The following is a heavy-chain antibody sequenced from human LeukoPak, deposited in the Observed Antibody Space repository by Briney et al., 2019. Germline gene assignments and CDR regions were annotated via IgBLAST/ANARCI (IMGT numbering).Heavy chain of an antibody. CDR2: IYPADSDT. CDR1: AYSFTTYW. D-gene: IGHD4/OR15-4a*01. J-gene: IGHJ5*02. V-gene: IGHV5-51*01. CDR3: ARQDYNSRGRWFDP. Sequence: GESLKISCKGSAYSFTTYWIGWVRQMPGKGLEWMGSIYPADSDTRYSPPFQGQVTISADKSISTAYLQWSSLKASDTAIYYCARQDYNSRGRWFDPWGQGTLVTVSS.